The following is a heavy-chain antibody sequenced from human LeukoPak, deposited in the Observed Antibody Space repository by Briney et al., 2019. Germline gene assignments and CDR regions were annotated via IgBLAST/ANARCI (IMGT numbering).Heavy chain of an antibody. CDR2: IYTSGST. CDR1: GVSISSYY. D-gene: IGHD6-13*01. Sequence: PSETLSLTCTVSGVSISSYYWSWLRQPAGKGVEWIGRIYTSGSTNYNPSLKSRVTMSVDTSKNQFSLKLSSVTAADTAVYYCAREEQQLVLGWGQGTLVTVSS. V-gene: IGHV4-4*07. CDR3: AREEQQLVLG. J-gene: IGHJ4*02.